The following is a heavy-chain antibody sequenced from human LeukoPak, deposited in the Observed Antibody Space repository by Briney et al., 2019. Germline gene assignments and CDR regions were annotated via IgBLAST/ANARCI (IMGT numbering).Heavy chain of an antibody. CDR3: ARGPRYSFY. CDR1: GFIVSHNY. Sequence: PGGSLRLSCAASGFIVSHNYMTWVRQAPGKGLEWISDIYIDGTTYYADSVKGRFTISRDQANNTLYLQMNTLRDEDTAVYYCARGPRYSFYWGQGPLVSVSS. J-gene: IGHJ4*02. V-gene: IGHV3-53*01. D-gene: IGHD6-13*01. CDR2: IYIDGTT.